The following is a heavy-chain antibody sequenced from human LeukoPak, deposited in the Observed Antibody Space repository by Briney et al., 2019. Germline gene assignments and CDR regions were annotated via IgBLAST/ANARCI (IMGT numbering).Heavy chain of an antibody. CDR2: INSDGSST. D-gene: IGHD6-25*01. Sequence: PGGSLRLSCATSGLTFSSNWMHWVRQAPGKGLVWVSRINSDGSSTIYADSVKGRFTISRDNAKNTLYLQMNSLRAEDTAVYYCSTQRGGSPGDYWGQGALVTASS. V-gene: IGHV3-74*01. J-gene: IGHJ4*02. CDR3: STQRGGSPGDY. CDR1: GLTFSSNW.